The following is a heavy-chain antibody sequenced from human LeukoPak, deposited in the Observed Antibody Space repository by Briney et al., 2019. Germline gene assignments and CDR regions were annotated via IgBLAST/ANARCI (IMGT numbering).Heavy chain of an antibody. CDR2: INHSGST. J-gene: IGHJ5*02. D-gene: IGHD2-21*02. CDR1: GGSFSGYC. Sequence: SETLSLTCAVYGGSFSGYCWSWIRQPPGKGLEWIGEINHSGSTNYNPSLKSRVTISVDTSKNQFSLNLSSVTAADTALYYCARQDENDYWFDPWGQGTLLTASS. V-gene: IGHV4-34*01. CDR3: ARQDENDYWFDP.